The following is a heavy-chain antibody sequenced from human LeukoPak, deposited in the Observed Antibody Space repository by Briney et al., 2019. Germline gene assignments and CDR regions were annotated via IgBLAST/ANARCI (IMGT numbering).Heavy chain of an antibody. Sequence: ASVKVSCKASGYTFTAYYIHWVRQAPGQGLEWMGWINPNSGDTDYAQKFQGRVTMTRDTSISTAYMELSTLTSDDTAVYYCARGGRLAVAGYYYYYYGMDVWGQGTTVTVSS. CDR3: ARGGRLAVAGYYYYYYGMDV. CDR2: INPNSGDT. D-gene: IGHD6-19*01. V-gene: IGHV1-2*02. J-gene: IGHJ6*02. CDR1: GYTFTAYY.